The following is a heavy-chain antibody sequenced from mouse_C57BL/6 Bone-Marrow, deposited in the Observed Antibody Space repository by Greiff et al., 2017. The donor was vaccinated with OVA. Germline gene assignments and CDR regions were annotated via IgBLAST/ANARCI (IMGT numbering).Heavy chain of an antibody. J-gene: IGHJ2*01. D-gene: IGHD3-2*02. V-gene: IGHV1-53*01. CDR2: INPSNGGT. CDR1: GYTFTSYW. CDR3: ARIHTGYVFDY. Sequence: QVQLQQPGTELVKPGASVKLSCKASGYTFTSYWMHWVKQRPGQGLEWIGNINPSNGGTNYNEKFKSKATLTVDKSYSTAYMQISSLTAEDSAVYYCARIHTGYVFDYWGQGTTLTVSS.